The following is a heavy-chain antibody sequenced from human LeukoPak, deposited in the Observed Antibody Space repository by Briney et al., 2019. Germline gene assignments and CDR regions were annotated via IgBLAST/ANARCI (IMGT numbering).Heavy chain of an antibody. J-gene: IGHJ5*02. Sequence: GGSLRLSCAASGFTFSSYWMSRVRQAPGKGLEWVANIKQDGSEKYYVDSVKGRFTISRDNAKNSLYLQMNSLRAEDTAVYYCARATSGRGSGLNWFDPWGQGTLVTVSS. CDR3: ARATSGRGSGLNWFDP. D-gene: IGHD3-10*01. V-gene: IGHV3-7*01. CDR1: GFTFSSYW. CDR2: IKQDGSEK.